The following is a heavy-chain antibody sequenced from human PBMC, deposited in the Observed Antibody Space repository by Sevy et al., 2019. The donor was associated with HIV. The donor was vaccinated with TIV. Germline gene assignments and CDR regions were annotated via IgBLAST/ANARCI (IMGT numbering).Heavy chain of an antibody. J-gene: IGHJ4*02. CDR2: ISNDGSDK. V-gene: IGHV3-30-3*01. D-gene: IGHD3-16*02. Sequence: GGSLRLSCVASGFTFSRYAMHWVRQAPGKGLEWVALISNDGSDKYYADSVNGRFTISRDNSKNTPYLQMSTLRAEDTAVYFCTRGGLYFSGIYRDYWGQGTLVTVSS. CDR1: GFTFSRYA. CDR3: TRGGLYFSGIYRDY.